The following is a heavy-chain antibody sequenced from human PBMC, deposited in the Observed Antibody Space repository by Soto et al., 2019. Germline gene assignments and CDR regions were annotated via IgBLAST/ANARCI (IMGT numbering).Heavy chain of an antibody. CDR1: GYTFINHG. CDR3: ARDHPFIVATMSIDF. CDR2: ISPYNGHT. Sequence: QVQLAQSGGEVKKLGASLKVSCKSSGYTFINHGISWVRQAPGQGLEWMGWISPYNGHTNSAQKFQDRMSMTTDTSTDTAYMELRSLRTDATAVYYGARDHPFIVATMSIDFWGQGTLVSVSS. V-gene: IGHV1-18*01. J-gene: IGHJ4*02. D-gene: IGHD5-12*01.